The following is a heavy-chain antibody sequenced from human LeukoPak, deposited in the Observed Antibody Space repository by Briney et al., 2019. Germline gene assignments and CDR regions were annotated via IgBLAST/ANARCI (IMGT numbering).Heavy chain of an antibody. CDR1: GFTFSTYW. V-gene: IGHV3-7*01. Sequence: GGSLRLSCAASGFTFSTYWMSWVRQAPGKGLEGVATIKEDGRETYYVDSVKGRFTISRDNAKNSLYLQMSRLRAEDTAVYYCARDPLRRYDYWGQGTLLTVSS. CDR2: IKEDGRET. CDR3: ARDPLRRYDY. J-gene: IGHJ4*02.